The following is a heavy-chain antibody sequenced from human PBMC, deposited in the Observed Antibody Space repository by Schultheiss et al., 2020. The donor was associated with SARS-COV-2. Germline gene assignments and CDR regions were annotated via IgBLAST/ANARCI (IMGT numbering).Heavy chain of an antibody. CDR3: ARARDGYNTMWYFDL. D-gene: IGHD5-24*01. CDR2: IYYSGST. CDR1: GGSISSYY. Sequence: SETLSLTCTVSGGSISSYYWSWIRQPPGKGLEWIGYIYYSGSTNYNPSLKSRVTISVDTSKNQFSLKLSSVTAADTAVYYCARARDGYNTMWYFDLWGRGTLVTVSS. V-gene: IGHV4-59*01. J-gene: IGHJ2*01.